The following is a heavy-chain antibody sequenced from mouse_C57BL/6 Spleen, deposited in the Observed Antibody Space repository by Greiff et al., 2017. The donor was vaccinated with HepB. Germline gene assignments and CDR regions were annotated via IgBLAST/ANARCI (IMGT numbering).Heavy chain of an antibody. CDR3: ARQDAMDY. CDR2: ISSGSSTI. V-gene: IGHV5-17*01. Sequence: EVQRVESGGGLVKPGGSLKLSCAASGFTFSDYGMHWVRQAPEKGLELVAYISSGSSTIYYADTVKGRFTISRDNAKNTLFLQMTSLRSEDTAMYYCARQDAMDYWGQGTSVTVSS. CDR1: GFTFSDYG. J-gene: IGHJ4*01.